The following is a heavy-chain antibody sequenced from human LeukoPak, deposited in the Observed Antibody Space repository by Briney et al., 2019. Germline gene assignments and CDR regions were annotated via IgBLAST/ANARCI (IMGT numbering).Heavy chain of an antibody. CDR3: AKAGKKRGGGDFDY. D-gene: IGHD3-16*01. V-gene: IGHV3-23*01. Sequence: GGSLRLSCAASGFTFYSYVMIWVRRTPGKGLEWVSAISASGDTTYYADSVKGRFTISRDNSRNTLFLQMSSLRAEDTAVYYCAKAGKKRGGGDFDYWGQGTLVTVSS. J-gene: IGHJ4*02. CDR2: ISASGDTT. CDR1: GFTFYSYV.